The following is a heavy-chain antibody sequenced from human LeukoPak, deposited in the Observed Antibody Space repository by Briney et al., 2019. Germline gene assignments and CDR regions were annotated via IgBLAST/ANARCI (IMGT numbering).Heavy chain of an antibody. CDR1: GFTFSSYG. CDR2: IWYDGSNK. J-gene: IGHJ4*02. V-gene: IGHV3-33*01. Sequence: GRSVRLSCAASGFTFSSYGMHWVRQAPGKGLEWVAVIWYDGSNKYYADSVKGRFTISRDNSKNTLYLQMNSLRAEDTAVYYCARDQHYYDSSGYYHIDYWGQGTLVSVSS. CDR3: ARDQHYYDSSGYYHIDY. D-gene: IGHD3-22*01.